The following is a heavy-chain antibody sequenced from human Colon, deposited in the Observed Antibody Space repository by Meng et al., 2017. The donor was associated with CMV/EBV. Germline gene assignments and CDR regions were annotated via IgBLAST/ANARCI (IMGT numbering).Heavy chain of an antibody. CDR3: AITVFGLIGAHHGMDV. CDR1: GVSISSGTYY. D-gene: IGHD3/OR15-3a*01. Sequence: SETLSLTCSVTGVSISSGTYYWSWIRQPPGKGLEWIGYIFDNGKSDHNPSLKSRVTISLDRSKNQFFLKLRSVTAADTAVYYCAITVFGLIGAHHGMDVWGQGTTVTVSS. V-gene: IGHV4-61*01. J-gene: IGHJ6*02. CDR2: IFDNGKS.